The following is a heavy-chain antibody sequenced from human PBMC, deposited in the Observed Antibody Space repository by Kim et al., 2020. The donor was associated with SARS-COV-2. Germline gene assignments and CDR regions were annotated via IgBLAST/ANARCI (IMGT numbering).Heavy chain of an antibody. CDR3: ARLQASNWNDLNPFDY. D-gene: IGHD1-20*01. V-gene: IGHV3-7*01. J-gene: IGHJ4*02. CDR2: IKQDGSEK. Sequence: GGSLRLSCAASGFTFSSYWMSWVHQAPGKGLEWMANIKQDGSEKYYVDSVKGRFTISRDNAKNSLYLQMNSLRAEDTAVYYCARLQASNWNDLNPFDYWGQGTLVTVSS. CDR1: GFTFSSYW.